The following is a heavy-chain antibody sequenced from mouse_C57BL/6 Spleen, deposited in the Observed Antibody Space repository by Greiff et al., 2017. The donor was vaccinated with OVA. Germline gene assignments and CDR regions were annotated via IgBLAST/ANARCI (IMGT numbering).Heavy chain of an antibody. CDR1: GFTFSDAW. Sequence: EVKVEESGGGLVQPGGSMKLSCAASGFTFSDAWMDWVRQSPEKGLEWVAEIRNKANNHATYYAESVKGRFTISRDDSKSSVYLQMNSLRAEDTGNYYGTSDGSSYFDYWGQGTTLTVSS. V-gene: IGHV6-6*01. J-gene: IGHJ2*01. CDR3: TSDGSSYFDY. CDR2: IRNKANNHAT. D-gene: IGHD1-1*01.